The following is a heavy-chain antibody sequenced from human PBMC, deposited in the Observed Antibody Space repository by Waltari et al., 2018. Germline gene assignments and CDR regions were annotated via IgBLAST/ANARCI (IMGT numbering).Heavy chain of an antibody. J-gene: IGHJ4*02. V-gene: IGHV3-30*18. CDR1: GFTFSNYG. Sequence: VQLVESGGGLVQPGGSLRLSCAASGFTFSNYGMHWVRQAPGKGLEWVAGICYDGSNKYYADSVKGRFTISRDNSKNTLYLQMNSLRTEDTAIYYCSNNFDYWGQGTLVTVSS. CDR2: ICYDGSNK. CDR3: SNNFDY.